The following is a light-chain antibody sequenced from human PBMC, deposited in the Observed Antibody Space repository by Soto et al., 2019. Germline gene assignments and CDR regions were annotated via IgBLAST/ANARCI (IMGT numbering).Light chain of an antibody. Sequence: DIQMTQSPSTLSASVGDRVTITCRASQSISSWLAWYQQKPGKAPKLLIYRASNLESGVPSRFSGSGSGTEFTLTIRNLQPDDFATYYYQQYNSYWTFGQGTKVEIK. CDR3: QQYNSYWT. J-gene: IGKJ1*01. CDR2: RAS. V-gene: IGKV1-5*03. CDR1: QSISSW.